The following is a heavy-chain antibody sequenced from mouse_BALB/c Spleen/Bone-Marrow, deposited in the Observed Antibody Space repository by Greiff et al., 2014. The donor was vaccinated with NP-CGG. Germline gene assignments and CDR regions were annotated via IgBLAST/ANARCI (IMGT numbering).Heavy chain of an antibody. D-gene: IGHD2-3*01. CDR2: IRNKANGYTT. V-gene: IGHV7-3*02. CDR1: GFTFTDYY. J-gene: IGHJ2*01. Sequence: EVKLVESGGGLVQPGGSLRLSCATSGFTFTDYYMSWVRQPPGKALEWLGFIRNKANGYTTEYSASVKGRFTISRDNSQSILYLQRNTLRAEDSATYYCARDRGLLRFDYWGQGTTLTVSS. CDR3: ARDRGLLRFDY.